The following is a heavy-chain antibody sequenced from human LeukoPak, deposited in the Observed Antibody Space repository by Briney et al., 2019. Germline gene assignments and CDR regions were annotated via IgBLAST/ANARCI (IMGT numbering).Heavy chain of an antibody. J-gene: IGHJ4*02. V-gene: IGHV3-30*03. CDR2: TSSDLNVK. CDR3: AREGYYGSGSPPSLYFDY. D-gene: IGHD3-10*01. CDR1: GFTFSSYG. Sequence: GGSLRLSCAASGFTFSSYGMHWVRQAPGKGLEWVAVTSSDLNVKLYADSVKGRFTISRDNSRSTLYLQMNSLRPEDTAIYYCAREGYYGSGSPPSLYFDYWGQGTLVTVSS.